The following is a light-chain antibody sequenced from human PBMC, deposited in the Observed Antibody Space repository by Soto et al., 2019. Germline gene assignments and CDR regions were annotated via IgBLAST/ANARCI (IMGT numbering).Light chain of an antibody. J-gene: IGKJ4*01. CDR3: QQRSDWPST. V-gene: IGKV3-11*01. CDR1: QSVGTY. Sequence: IVLPQSPATLSSSPGARATLSCRASQSVGTYFAWYQQKPGQTPRLLIYDSSNRATGIPARFSGSGSGTDFTLTISSLEPEDFAVYYCQQRSDWPSTFGGGTKVEIK. CDR2: DSS.